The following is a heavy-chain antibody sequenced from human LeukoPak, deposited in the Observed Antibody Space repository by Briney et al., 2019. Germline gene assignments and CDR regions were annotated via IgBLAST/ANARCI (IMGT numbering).Heavy chain of an antibody. CDR3: ARYSGYDLFDY. J-gene: IGHJ4*02. Sequence: ASVKVSCKASGYTFTSYAMHWVRQAPGQRLEWMGWINAGNGNTKCSQKFQGRVTITRDTSASTAYMELSSLRSEDTAVYYRARYSGYDLFDYWGQGTLVTVSS. V-gene: IGHV1-3*01. CDR1: GYTFTSYA. D-gene: IGHD5-12*01. CDR2: INAGNGNT.